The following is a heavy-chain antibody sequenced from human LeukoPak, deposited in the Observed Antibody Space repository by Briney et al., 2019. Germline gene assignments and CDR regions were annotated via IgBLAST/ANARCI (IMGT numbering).Heavy chain of an antibody. CDR2: ISWNSGSI. V-gene: IGHV3-9*03. CDR3: AASRGEQLANLDY. D-gene: IGHD6-6*01. Sequence: PGRSLRLSCAASGFTFDDYAMHWVRQAPGKGPEWVSGISWNSGSIGYADSVKGRFTISRDNAKNSLYLQMNSLRAEDMALYYCAASRGEQLANLDYWGQGTLVTVSS. J-gene: IGHJ4*02. CDR1: GFTFDDYA.